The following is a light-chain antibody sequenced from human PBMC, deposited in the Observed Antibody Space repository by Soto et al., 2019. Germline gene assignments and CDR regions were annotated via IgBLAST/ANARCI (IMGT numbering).Light chain of an antibody. J-gene: IGLJ2*01. Sequence: QSVLTQPPSVSEAPRQRVTISCSGSSSNIGNNAVNWYQQLPGKAPKLLIYYDDLVPSGVSDRFSGSKSGTSASLAISGLQSEDEADYYCAAWDDSLNGVVFGGVTKLTVL. CDR3: AAWDDSLNGVV. V-gene: IGLV1-36*01. CDR2: YDD. CDR1: SSNIGNNA.